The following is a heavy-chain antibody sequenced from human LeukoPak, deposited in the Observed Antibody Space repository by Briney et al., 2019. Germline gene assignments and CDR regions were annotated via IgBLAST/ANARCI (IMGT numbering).Heavy chain of an antibody. V-gene: IGHV3-23*01. D-gene: IGHD4-17*01. CDR2: ISGSGGST. CDR3: ANAPTTVTYYYYYGMDV. Sequence: GGSLRLSCAASGFTFSAYAMSWVRQTPGEGLEWVSAISGSGGSTYYADSVKGRFTISRDNSKNTLYLQMNSLRAEDTAVYYCANAPTTVTYYYYYGMDVWGQGTTVTVSS. J-gene: IGHJ6*02. CDR1: GFTFSAYA.